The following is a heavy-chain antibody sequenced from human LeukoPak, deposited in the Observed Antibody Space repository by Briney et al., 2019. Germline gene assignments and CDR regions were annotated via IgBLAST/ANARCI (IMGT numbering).Heavy chain of an antibody. Sequence: GGSLRLSCAASGFTFSSYAMSWVRQAPGKGLEWVSAISGSGGSTYYADSVKGRFTISRDNSKNTLYLQVNSLRAEDTAVYYCAKVVSGFGENYFDYWGQGTLVTVSS. D-gene: IGHD3-10*01. V-gene: IGHV3-23*01. CDR3: AKVVSGFGENYFDY. CDR2: ISGSGGST. CDR1: GFTFSSYA. J-gene: IGHJ4*02.